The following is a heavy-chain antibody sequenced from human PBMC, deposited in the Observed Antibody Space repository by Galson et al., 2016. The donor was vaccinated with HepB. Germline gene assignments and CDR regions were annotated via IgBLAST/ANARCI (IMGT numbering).Heavy chain of an antibody. Sequence: SVKVSCKASGYRFTAYYIHWVRQAPGQGLEWMGRINPHSDDTHYAQRFQGRVTVTRDTSISTVYMELRRLTYDDTAIYYCARDKDGHWFDPWGQGTLVTVSS. CDR3: ARDKDGHWFDP. J-gene: IGHJ5*02. D-gene: IGHD5-24*01. V-gene: IGHV1-2*06. CDR2: INPHSDDT. CDR1: GYRFTAYY.